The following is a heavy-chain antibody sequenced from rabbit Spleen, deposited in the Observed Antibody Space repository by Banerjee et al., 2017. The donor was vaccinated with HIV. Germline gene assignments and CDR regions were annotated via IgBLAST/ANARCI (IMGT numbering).Heavy chain of an antibody. CDR3: ARNFAGGWGGYGYAADL. J-gene: IGHJ6*01. V-gene: IGHV1S43*01. D-gene: IGHD6-1*01. CDR1: GFSFSSNYW. CDR2: IYTGSSGST. Sequence: QSLEESGGGLVQPGGTLTLTCTASGFSFSSNYWICWVRQAPRKGPEWIACIYTGSSGSTYSGNWVNGRFTISRSTSLNTVTLQMTSLTAADTATYFCARNFAGGWGGYGYAADLWGQGTLVTVS.